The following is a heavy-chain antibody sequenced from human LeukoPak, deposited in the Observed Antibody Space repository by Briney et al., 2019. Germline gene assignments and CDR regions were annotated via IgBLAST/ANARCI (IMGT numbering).Heavy chain of an antibody. CDR1: GGTFSNYA. D-gene: IGHD5-18*01. V-gene: IGHV1-69*06. Sequence: ASVKVSCKASGGTFSNYAISWVRQAPGQGLEWMGGIIPIFGTANYAQKFQGRVTITADKSTGTAYMELSSLRFDDTAVYYCARETGYAYGRAPLDYWGQGTLVTVS. CDR3: ARETGYAYGRAPLDY. J-gene: IGHJ4*02. CDR2: IIPIFGTA.